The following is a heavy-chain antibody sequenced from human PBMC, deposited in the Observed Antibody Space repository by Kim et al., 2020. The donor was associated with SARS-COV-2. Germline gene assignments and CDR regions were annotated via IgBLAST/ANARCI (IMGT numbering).Heavy chain of an antibody. CDR3: ARHGSKPYSSSWYNYWYFDL. Sequence: SETLSLTCTVSGGSISSYYWSWIRQPPGKGLEWIGYIYYSGSTNYNPSLKSRVTISVETSKNQFSLKLSSVTAADTAVYYCARHGSKPYSSSWYNYWYFDLWGRGTLVTVSS. CDR2: IYYSGST. J-gene: IGHJ2*01. V-gene: IGHV4-59*08. CDR1: GGSISSYY. D-gene: IGHD6-13*01.